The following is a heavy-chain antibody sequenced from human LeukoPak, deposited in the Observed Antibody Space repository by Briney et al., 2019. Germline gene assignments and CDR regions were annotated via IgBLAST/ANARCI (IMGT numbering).Heavy chain of an antibody. J-gene: IGHJ4*02. CDR1: GFTFSSYE. V-gene: IGHV3-48*03. CDR2: ISSSGSTI. D-gene: IGHD3-3*01. CDR3: ARSRSGRPYFDY. Sequence: QSGGSLRLSCAASGFTFSSYEMNWVRQAPGKGLEWVSYISSSGSTIYYADSVKGRFTISRDNAKNSLYLQMNSLRAEDTAVYYCARSRSGRPYFDYWGQGTLVTVSS.